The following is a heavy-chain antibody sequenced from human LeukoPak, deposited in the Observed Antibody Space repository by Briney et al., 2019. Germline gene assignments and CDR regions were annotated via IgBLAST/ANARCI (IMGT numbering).Heavy chain of an antibody. V-gene: IGHV1-24*01. D-gene: IGHD3-22*01. CDR2: CDPEDGET. Sequence: ASVKVSCKVSGYTLTELSMHWVRQAPRKGLEWMGGCDPEDGETIYAQKFQGRVTMTEDTSTDTAYMELSSLRSEDTAVYYCATAILDYYDSSGYKRWFDPWGQGTLVTVSS. CDR1: GYTLTELS. J-gene: IGHJ5*02. CDR3: ATAILDYYDSSGYKRWFDP.